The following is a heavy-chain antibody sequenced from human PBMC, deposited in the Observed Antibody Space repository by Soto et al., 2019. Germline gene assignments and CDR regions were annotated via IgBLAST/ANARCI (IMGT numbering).Heavy chain of an antibody. D-gene: IGHD3-10*01. V-gene: IGHV5-10-1*01. CDR2: IDPSDSYT. CDR3: ASHNYGSGSRYYYYGMDV. J-gene: IGHJ6*02. Sequence: GESLKISCKGSGYSFTSYWISWVRQMPGKGLEWMGRIDPSDSYTNYSPSFQGHVTISADKSISTAYLQWSSLKASDTAMYYCASHNYGSGSRYYYYGMDVWGQGTAVTVSS. CDR1: GYSFTSYW.